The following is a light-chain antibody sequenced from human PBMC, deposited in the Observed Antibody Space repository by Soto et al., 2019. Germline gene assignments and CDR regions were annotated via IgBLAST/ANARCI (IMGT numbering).Light chain of an antibody. CDR1: QGISSY. CDR2: SAS. V-gene: IGKV1-9*01. J-gene: IGKJ3*01. Sequence: DIQLTQSPSFLSASVGDRVTITCRASQGISSYLAWYQQKPGEAPKLLIFSASTLQNGVPSRFSGSGSGTEFTLTISSLQPEYFATYYCLHLNSYSPYTVGPGTKVDFK. CDR3: LHLNSYSPYT.